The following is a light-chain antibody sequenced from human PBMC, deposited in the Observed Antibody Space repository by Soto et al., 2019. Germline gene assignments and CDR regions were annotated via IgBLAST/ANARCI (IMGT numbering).Light chain of an antibody. CDR1: QTISSD. Sequence: EIVMTQSPATLSVSPGERATLSCRASQTISSDLAWYQQKPGQAPRLLIYGASTRATGIPARFSGSGSGTEFTLTISSLQYEDFDVYYCQQYNCWPPVTFGGGTKVEI. J-gene: IGKJ4*01. CDR2: GAS. V-gene: IGKV3-15*01. CDR3: QQYNCWPPVT.